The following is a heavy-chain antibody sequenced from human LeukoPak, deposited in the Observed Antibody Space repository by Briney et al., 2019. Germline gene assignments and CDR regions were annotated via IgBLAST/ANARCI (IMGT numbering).Heavy chain of an antibody. CDR2: INSDGSST. J-gene: IGHJ4*02. Sequence: PGGSLRLSCAASGFTFSSYWMHWVRQAPGKGLVWVSRINSDGSSTSYADSVKGRFTISRDNAKNSLYLQMNSLRAEDTAVYYCARDHEGYCSGGSCSLFDYWGQGTLVTVSS. D-gene: IGHD2-15*01. CDR3: ARDHEGYCSGGSCSLFDY. V-gene: IGHV3-74*01. CDR1: GFTFSSYW.